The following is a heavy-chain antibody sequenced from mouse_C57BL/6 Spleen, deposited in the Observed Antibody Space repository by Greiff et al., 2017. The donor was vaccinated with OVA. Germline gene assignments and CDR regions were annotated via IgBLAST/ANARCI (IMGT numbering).Heavy chain of an antibody. Sequence: EVKVEESGGGLVQPGGSMKLSCAASGFTFSDAWMDWVRQSPEKGLEWVAEIRNKANNHATYYAESVKGRFTISRDDSKSSVYLQMNSLRAEDTGIYYCTREGPRRGYFDDWGQGTTLTVSS. J-gene: IGHJ2*01. CDR3: TREGPRRGYFDD. D-gene: IGHD2-12*01. CDR2: IRNKANNHAT. V-gene: IGHV6-6*01. CDR1: GFTFSDAW.